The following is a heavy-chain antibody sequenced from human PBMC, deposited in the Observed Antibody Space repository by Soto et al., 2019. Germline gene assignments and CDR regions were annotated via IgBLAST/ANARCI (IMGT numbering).Heavy chain of an antibody. CDR2: ISYDGSNK. Sequence: PGGSLRLSCAASGFTFSSYGMHWVRQAPGKGLEWVAVISYDGSNKYYADSVKGRFTISRDNSKNTLYLQMNSLRAEDTAVYYCAKEWATETYYYDSSGYHAAIDYWGQGTLVTVSS. V-gene: IGHV3-30*18. CDR3: AKEWATETYYYDSSGYHAAIDY. J-gene: IGHJ4*02. CDR1: GFTFSSYG. D-gene: IGHD3-22*01.